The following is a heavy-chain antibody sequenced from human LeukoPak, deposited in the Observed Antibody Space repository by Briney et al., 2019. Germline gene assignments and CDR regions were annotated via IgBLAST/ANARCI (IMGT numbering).Heavy chain of an antibody. V-gene: IGHV1-2*02. D-gene: IGHD4-23*01. J-gene: IGHJ4*02. CDR1: GYTFTDYY. Sequence: ASVKVSCKASGYTFTDYYMHWVRQAPGQGLEWMGWINPHSGGTDHAQKFQGRVTMTRDTSISTAYMELSRLRSEDTAVYYCAREGTTVVTKGGFDYWGQGTLVTVSS. CDR2: INPHSGGT. CDR3: AREGTTVVTKGGFDY.